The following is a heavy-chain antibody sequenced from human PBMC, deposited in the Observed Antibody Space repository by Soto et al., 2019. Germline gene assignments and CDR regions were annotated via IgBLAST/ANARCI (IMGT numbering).Heavy chain of an antibody. J-gene: IGHJ6*03. Sequence: GASVKVSCKASGYTFTSYDINWVRQATGQGLEWMGWMNPNSGNTGYAQKFQGRVTMTRNTSISTAYMELSSLRPEDTAVYYCARGPYYDFWSGYYPYYYYYMDVWGKGTTVTVSS. D-gene: IGHD3-3*01. CDR2: MNPNSGNT. V-gene: IGHV1-8*01. CDR3: ARGPYYDFWSGYYPYYYYYMDV. CDR1: GYTFTSYD.